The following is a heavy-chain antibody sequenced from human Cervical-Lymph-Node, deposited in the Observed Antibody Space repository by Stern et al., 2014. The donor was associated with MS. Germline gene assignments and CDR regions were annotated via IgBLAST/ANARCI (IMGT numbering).Heavy chain of an antibody. Sequence: VQLVQSGAELEKPGASVKVSCKASGYTFTAPYMHWVRQAPGQGLEWMAWLNPNDGGTKYAPKFQGRVTMTRDTSTSTAYMELSGLRSDDTAVYFCARGTGSSWFDYWGQGTLVTVSS. J-gene: IGHJ4*02. D-gene: IGHD6-13*01. V-gene: IGHV1-2*02. CDR3: ARGTGSSWFDY. CDR2: LNPNDGGT. CDR1: GYTFTAPY.